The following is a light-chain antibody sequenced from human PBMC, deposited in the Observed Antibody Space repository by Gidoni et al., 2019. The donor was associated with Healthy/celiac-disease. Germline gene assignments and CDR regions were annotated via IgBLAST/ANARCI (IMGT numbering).Light chain of an antibody. CDR1: KLGDKY. CDR3: QAWDSSTAP. J-gene: IGLJ2*01. Sequence: SYELTQPPSVSVSPGQTASITCSGDKLGDKYACWYQQKPGQSPVLVIYQDSKRPSGIPARFSGSTSGNTATLTISGTQAMDEADYYCQAWDSSTAPFGGGTKLTVL. V-gene: IGLV3-1*01. CDR2: QDS.